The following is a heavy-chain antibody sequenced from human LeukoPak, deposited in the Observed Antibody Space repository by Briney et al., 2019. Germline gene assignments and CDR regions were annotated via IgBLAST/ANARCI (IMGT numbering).Heavy chain of an antibody. V-gene: IGHV1-24*01. D-gene: IGHD3-10*01. CDR1: GYTLTELS. Sequence: GASVNVSCKVSGYTLTELSMHWVRQAPGKGLEWMGGFDPEDGETIYAQKFQGRVTMTEDTSTDTAYMELSSLRSEDTAVYYCATAHPLLWFGELFSYWGQGTLVTVSS. J-gene: IGHJ4*02. CDR2: FDPEDGET. CDR3: ATAHPLLWFGELFSY.